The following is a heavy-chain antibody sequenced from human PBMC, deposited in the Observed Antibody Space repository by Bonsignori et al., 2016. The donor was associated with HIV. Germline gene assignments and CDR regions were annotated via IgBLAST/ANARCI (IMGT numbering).Heavy chain of an antibody. D-gene: IGHD3-16*02. V-gene: IGHV3-74*01. Sequence: EVQLVESGGGLVQPGGSLRLSCAASGFPFSFYWMHWVRQAPGKGLVWVSRTNEDGRRTDYADSVRGRFTISRDNSKNTLYLEMHSLTVEDTAVYYCGRDLSGRDDYWGQGAIGHRLL. CDR2: TNEDGRRT. CDR1: GFPFSFYW. J-gene: IGHJ4*02. CDR3: GRDLSGRDDY.